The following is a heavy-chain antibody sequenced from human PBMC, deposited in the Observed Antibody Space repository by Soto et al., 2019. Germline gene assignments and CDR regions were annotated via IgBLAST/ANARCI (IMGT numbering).Heavy chain of an antibody. J-gene: IGHJ4*02. CDR2: ISYDGSNK. CDR3: AREQGVRGVILKYYFDY. CDR1: GFTFSSYA. D-gene: IGHD3-10*01. Sequence: QVQLVESGGGVVQPGRSLRLSCAASGFTFSSYAMHWVRQAPGKGLEWVAVISYDGSNKYYADSVKGRFTISRDNSKNTLYLQMNSLRAEDTAVYYCAREQGVRGVILKYYFDYWGQGTLVTVSS. V-gene: IGHV3-30-3*01.